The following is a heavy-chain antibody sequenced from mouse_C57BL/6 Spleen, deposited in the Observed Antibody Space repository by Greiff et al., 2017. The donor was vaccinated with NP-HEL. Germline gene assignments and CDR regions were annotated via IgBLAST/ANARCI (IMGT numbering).Heavy chain of an antibody. CDR2: IDPSDSYT. J-gene: IGHJ2*01. V-gene: IGHV1-69*01. CDR1: GYTFTSYW. CDR3: ARSTRVYYFDY. Sequence: VQLQQSGAELVMPGASVKLSCKASGYTFTSYWMHWVKQRPGQGLEWIGEIDPSDSYTNYNQKFKGKSTLTVDTSSSTAYMQLSSLTSEDSAVYYCARSTRVYYFDYWGQGTTLTVSA.